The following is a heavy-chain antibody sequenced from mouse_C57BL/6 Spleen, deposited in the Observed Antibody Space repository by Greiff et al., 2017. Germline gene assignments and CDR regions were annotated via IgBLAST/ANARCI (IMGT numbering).Heavy chain of an antibody. J-gene: IGHJ3*01. CDR2: IWRGGST. CDR3: AKNCDYDDGAWFAY. CDR1: GFSLTSYG. V-gene: IGHV2-5*01. Sequence: VKLVESGPGLVQPSQSLSITCTVSGFSLTSYGVHWVRQSPGKGLEWLGVIWRGGSTDYNAAFMSRLSITKDNSKSQVFFKMNSLQADDTAIYYCAKNCDYDDGAWFAYWGQGTLVTVSA. D-gene: IGHD2-4*01.